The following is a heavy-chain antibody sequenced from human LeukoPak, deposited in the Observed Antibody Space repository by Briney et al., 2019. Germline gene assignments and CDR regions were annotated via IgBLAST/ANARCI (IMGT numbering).Heavy chain of an antibody. CDR1: GFTFSSYA. Sequence: GGSLRLPCAASGFTFSSYAMSWVRQAPGKGLEWVSAISGSGGSTYYADSVKGRFTISRDNSKNTLYLQMNSLRAEDTAVYYCAKGRVCSGGSCYSEDYYYYYMDVWGKGTTVTVSS. D-gene: IGHD2-15*01. CDR2: ISGSGGST. V-gene: IGHV3-23*01. J-gene: IGHJ6*03. CDR3: AKGRVCSGGSCYSEDYYYYYMDV.